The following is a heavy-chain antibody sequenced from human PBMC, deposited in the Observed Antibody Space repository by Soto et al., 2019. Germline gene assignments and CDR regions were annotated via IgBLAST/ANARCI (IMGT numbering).Heavy chain of an antibody. D-gene: IGHD6-19*01. CDR3: ANTGGSGWHLRD. CDR1: GFTFSSYA. J-gene: IGHJ4*02. CDR2: ISGSANNA. Sequence: EVQLLESGGGLVQPGGSLRLSCAASGFTFSSYAMSWVRQAPGKGLEWISAISGSANNAYYVDSVKGRFAVSRDNSKNTVYLQMNSLRAEDTAVYYCANTGGSGWHLRDWGQGILVTVSS. V-gene: IGHV3-23*01.